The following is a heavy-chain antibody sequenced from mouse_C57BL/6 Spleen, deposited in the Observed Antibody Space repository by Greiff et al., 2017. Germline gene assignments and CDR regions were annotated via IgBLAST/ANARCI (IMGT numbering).Heavy chain of an antibody. V-gene: IGHV5-4*01. Sequence: EVQLVESGGGLVKPGGSLKLSCAASGFTFSSYAMSWVRQTPEKRLEWVATISDGGSYTYYPDNVKGRVTISRDNAKNNLYLQMSHLKSEDTAMYYCALNYDYAMDYWGQGTSVTVSS. CDR1: GFTFSSYA. D-gene: IGHD2-1*01. CDR3: ALNYDYAMDY. CDR2: ISDGGSYT. J-gene: IGHJ4*01.